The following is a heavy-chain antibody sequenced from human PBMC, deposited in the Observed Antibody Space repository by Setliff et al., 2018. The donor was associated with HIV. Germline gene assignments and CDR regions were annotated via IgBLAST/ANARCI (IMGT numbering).Heavy chain of an antibody. D-gene: IGHD3-10*01. V-gene: IGHV3-43D*04. J-gene: IGHJ4*02. Sequence: GGSLRLSCAGSGFTFSDAWITWVRQAPGKGLEWISFIGGHGSIIHYADSVKGRFTISRDNSRNSLYLQMNSLRAEDTALYYCAKGPTGSGSAYLDYWGQGTLVTVSS. CDR2: IGGHGSII. CDR1: GFTFSDAW. CDR3: AKGPTGSGSAYLDY.